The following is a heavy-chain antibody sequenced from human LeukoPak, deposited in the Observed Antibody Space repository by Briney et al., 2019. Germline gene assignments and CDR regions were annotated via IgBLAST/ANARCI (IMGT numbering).Heavy chain of an antibody. CDR2: INPNSGGT. CDR1: GYTFTGYY. V-gene: IGHV1-2*02. Sequence: ASVKVSCKASGYTFTGYYMHWVRQAPGQGLEWMGWINPNSGGTNYAQKFQGRVTMTRNTSISTAYMELSSLRSEDTAVYYCARGRRYCSSTSCYAQYYYYMDVWGKGTTDTISS. D-gene: IGHD2-2*01. CDR3: ARGRRYCSSTSCYAQYYYYMDV. J-gene: IGHJ6*03.